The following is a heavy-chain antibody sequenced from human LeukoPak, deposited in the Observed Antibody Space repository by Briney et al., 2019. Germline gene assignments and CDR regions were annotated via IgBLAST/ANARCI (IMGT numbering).Heavy chain of an antibody. V-gene: IGHV4-34*01. J-gene: IGHJ6*03. CDR3: ARGLSEWLWGRAYYYYSLDV. D-gene: IGHD3-3*01. CDR2: GST. Sequence: GSTNYNPSLKSRVTISVDTSKNQFSLKLSSVTAADTAVYYCARGLSEWLWGRAYYYYSLDVWGKGTTVTVSS.